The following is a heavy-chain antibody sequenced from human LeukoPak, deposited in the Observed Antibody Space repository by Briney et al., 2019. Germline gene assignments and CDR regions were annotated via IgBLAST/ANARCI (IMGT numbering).Heavy chain of an antibody. CDR1: GFTFGCYW. CDR3: SARGGSETTYYYYYMEV. D-gene: IGHD4-11*01. CDR2: ISTYSSYI. V-gene: IGHV3-21*03. J-gene: IGHJ6*03. Sequence: GGSLRLSCAASGFTFGCYWMIWVRQSPGQGLEWVSTISTYSSYIYYADSVKGRFTISRDNAQNSLYPQTNSLRAEDTAVYYCSARGGSETTYYYYYMEVWGKGTTVTVSS.